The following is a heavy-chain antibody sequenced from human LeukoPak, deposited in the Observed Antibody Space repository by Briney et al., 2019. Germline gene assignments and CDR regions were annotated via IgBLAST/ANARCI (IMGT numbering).Heavy chain of an antibody. D-gene: IGHD2-2*02. Sequence: ASVKVSCRASGGTFSSYTISWVRQAPGQGLEWMGRIIPILGIANYAQKFQGRVTITADKSTSTAYMELSSLRSEDTAVYYCARDVGETLIPAAITLNWFDPWGQGTLVTVSS. CDR2: IIPILGIA. CDR1: GGTFSSYT. V-gene: IGHV1-69*04. CDR3: ARDVGETLIPAAITLNWFDP. J-gene: IGHJ5*02.